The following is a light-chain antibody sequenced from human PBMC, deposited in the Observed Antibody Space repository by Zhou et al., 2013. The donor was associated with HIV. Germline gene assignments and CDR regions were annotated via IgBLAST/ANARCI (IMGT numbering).Light chain of an antibody. J-gene: IGKJ1*01. CDR3: QQYYSPPWT. Sequence: DIVMTQSPDSLAVSLGERATINCKSSQSVLYSSNNKNYLVWYQQKPGQPPKLLIYWASTRESGVPDRFSGSGSGTDFTLTISSLQAEDVAVYFCQQYYSPPWTFGQGTKVE. V-gene: IGKV4-1*01. CDR2: WAS. CDR1: QSVLYSSNNKNY.